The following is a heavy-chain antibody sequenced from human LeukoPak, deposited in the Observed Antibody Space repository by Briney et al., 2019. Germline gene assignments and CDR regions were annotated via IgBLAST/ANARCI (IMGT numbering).Heavy chain of an antibody. J-gene: IGHJ6*02. CDR1: GFTFSSYG. Sequence: GGSLRLSCAASGFTFSSYGMHWVRQAPGKGLEWVATMSFHGGNKYYADSVRGRFIVSRDNSRNTLFLQMNSLRPEDTAIYYCARDSHTRTTSRGGLDVWGQGTTVTASS. CDR2: MSFHGGNK. V-gene: IGHV3-30*03. D-gene: IGHD1-14*01. CDR3: ARDSHTRTTSRGGLDV.